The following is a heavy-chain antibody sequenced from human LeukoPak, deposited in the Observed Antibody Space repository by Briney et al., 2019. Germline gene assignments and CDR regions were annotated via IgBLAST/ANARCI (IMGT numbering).Heavy chain of an antibody. V-gene: IGHV3-23*01. Sequence: GGSLRLSCAASGFTFSSYAMSWVRQAPGKGLEWVSAISGSGGSTYYADSVKGRFTISRDNSKNTLYLQMNSLRVEDTAVYYCAENPTGFPNWFDPWGQGTLVTVSS. J-gene: IGHJ5*02. CDR1: GFTFSSYA. D-gene: IGHD1-14*01. CDR2: ISGSGGST. CDR3: AENPTGFPNWFDP.